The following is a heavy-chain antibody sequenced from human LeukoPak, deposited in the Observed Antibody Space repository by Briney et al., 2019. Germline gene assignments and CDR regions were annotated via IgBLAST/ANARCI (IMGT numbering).Heavy chain of an antibody. V-gene: IGHV4-39*07. Sequence: SETLSLTCSVSSASITSSNYYWGWIRQSPGKGLEWIGHIFHSGTTFYNPSLGGRVIISIDTSRSQFSLRLSSVTAADTAVYYCARLNYYYGMDVWGQGTTATVSS. CDR1: SASITSSNYY. J-gene: IGHJ6*02. CDR2: IFHSGTT. CDR3: ARLNYYYGMDV.